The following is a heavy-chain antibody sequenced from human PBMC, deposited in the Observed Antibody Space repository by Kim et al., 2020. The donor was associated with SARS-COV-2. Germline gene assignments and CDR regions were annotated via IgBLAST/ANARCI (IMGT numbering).Heavy chain of an antibody. CDR3: ARVIRGATKSWYYYGMDV. CDR1: GGTFSSYA. V-gene: IGHV1-69*13. Sequence: SVKVSCKASGGTFSSYAISWVRQAPGQGLEWMGGIIPIFGTANYAQKFQGRVTITADESTSTAYMELSSLRSEDTAVYYCARVIRGATKSWYYYGMDVWAQGTTVTVSS. D-gene: IGHD1-26*01. CDR2: IIPIFGTA. J-gene: IGHJ6*02.